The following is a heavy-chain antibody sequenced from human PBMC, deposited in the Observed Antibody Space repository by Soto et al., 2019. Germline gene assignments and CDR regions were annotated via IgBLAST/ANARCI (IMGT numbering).Heavy chain of an antibody. J-gene: IGHJ6*03. V-gene: IGHV3-15*04. D-gene: IGHD3-3*01. CDR3: SADAKTIVGALISHENYIDI. Sequence: VHLVESGGGLVKPGGSLRLSCAASGFSFNNAWMHWVRQAPEKGLEWIGRIESKTDGGTTDYAAPVKGRFTISRDDAKTTLYLQMNSLKIEDTDVYYCSADAKTIVGALISHENYIDIWGKGTTVTVSS. CDR2: IESKTDGGTT. CDR1: GFSFNNAW.